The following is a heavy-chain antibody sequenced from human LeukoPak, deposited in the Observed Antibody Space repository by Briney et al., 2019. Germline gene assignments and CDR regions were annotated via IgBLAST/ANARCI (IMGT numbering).Heavy chain of an antibody. CDR2: IYYRGST. J-gene: IGHJ4*02. CDR3: ARGRYSNYDFSYFDY. D-gene: IGHD4-11*01. Sequence: SETLSLTCTVSGGSISSHYWSRIRQPPGKGLEWIGYIYYRGSTYYNPSLKSRVTISVDTSKNQFSLKLSSVTAADTAVYYCARGRYSNYDFSYFDYWGQGTLVTVSS. V-gene: IGHV4-59*11. CDR1: GGSISSHY.